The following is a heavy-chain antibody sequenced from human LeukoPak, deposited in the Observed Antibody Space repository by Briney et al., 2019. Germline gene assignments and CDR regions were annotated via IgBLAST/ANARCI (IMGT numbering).Heavy chain of an antibody. V-gene: IGHV3-30*18. Sequence: PGGSLGLSCAASGYTFNNYGMHWVRQAPGKGLEWVAVISYDGRNKHCPDSVKGRFTISRDISTDTLWLQMDSLRTEDTAVYYCAKGPLRGTAAAIDYWGQGTLVTVSS. CDR3: AKGPLRGTAAAIDY. D-gene: IGHD2-2*01. CDR1: GYTFNNYG. J-gene: IGHJ4*02. CDR2: ISYDGRNK.